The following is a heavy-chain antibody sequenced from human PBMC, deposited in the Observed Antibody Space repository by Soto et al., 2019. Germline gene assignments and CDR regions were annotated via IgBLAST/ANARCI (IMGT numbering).Heavy chain of an antibody. Sequence: GASVKVSCKASGYTFTSYGISWVRQAPGQGLEWMGGIIPIFGTANYAQKFQGRVTITADESTSTAYMELSSLRSEDTAVYYCARGPSITMIVVGHDHGYFQHWGQGTLVTVSS. J-gene: IGHJ1*01. D-gene: IGHD3-22*01. V-gene: IGHV1-69*13. CDR2: IIPIFGTA. CDR3: ARGPSITMIVVGHDHGYFQH. CDR1: GYTFTSYG.